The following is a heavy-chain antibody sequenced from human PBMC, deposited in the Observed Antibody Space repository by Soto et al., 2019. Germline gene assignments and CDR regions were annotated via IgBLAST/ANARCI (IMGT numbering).Heavy chain of an antibody. J-gene: IGHJ4*02. Sequence: SETLSLTCTVSGGSISSYYWSWIRQPPGKGLEWIGYIYYSGSTNYNPSPKSRVTISVDTSKNQFSLKLSSVTAADTAVYHCARVKKGMTTVYYFDYWGQGTLVTVSS. CDR2: IYYSGST. D-gene: IGHD4-17*01. CDR3: ARVKKGMTTVYYFDY. CDR1: GGSISSYY. V-gene: IGHV4-59*01.